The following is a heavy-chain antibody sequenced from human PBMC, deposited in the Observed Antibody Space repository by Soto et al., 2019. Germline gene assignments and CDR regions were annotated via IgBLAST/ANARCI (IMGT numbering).Heavy chain of an antibody. D-gene: IGHD3-9*01. Sequence: PWGSLRLSCAASGFTFRSTGIHWVRQAPGAGLEWVAVISSDGSDKYYADSVKGRVTVFRDNSKNTAYLEMRSLRVEDTAVYFCAKDYSATWYYFDSWGPGTLVTVSS. J-gene: IGHJ4*02. V-gene: IGHV3-30*18. CDR3: AKDYSATWYYFDS. CDR2: ISSDGSDK. CDR1: GFTFRSTG.